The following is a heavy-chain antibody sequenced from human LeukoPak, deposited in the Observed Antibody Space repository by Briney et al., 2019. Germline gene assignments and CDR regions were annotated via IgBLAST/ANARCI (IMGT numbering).Heavy chain of an antibody. D-gene: IGHD6-13*01. CDR2: ISYDGSNK. J-gene: IGHJ4*02. Sequence: GGSLRLSCAASGFTFSSYGMHWDRQAPGKGLEWVAVISYDGSNKYYADSVKGRFTISRDNSKNTLYLQMYSLRAEDTAVYYCANTGSSSPLFDYWGQGTLVTVSS. CDR1: GFTFSSYG. V-gene: IGHV3-30*18. CDR3: ANTGSSSPLFDY.